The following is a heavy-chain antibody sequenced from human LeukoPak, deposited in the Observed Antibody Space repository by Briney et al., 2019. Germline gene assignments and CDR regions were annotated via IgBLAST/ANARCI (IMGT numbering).Heavy chain of an antibody. CDR2: ISSSSSYI. D-gene: IGHD6-19*01. CDR1: GFTFSSYS. Sequence: GGSLRLSCAASGFTFSSYSMNWVRQAPGKGLEWVSSISSSSSYIYYADSVKGRFTISRDNAKNSLYLQMNSLRAEDTAVYYCAREAVAATRGGDAFDIWGQGTMVTVSS. J-gene: IGHJ3*02. CDR3: AREAVAATRGGDAFDI. V-gene: IGHV3-21*01.